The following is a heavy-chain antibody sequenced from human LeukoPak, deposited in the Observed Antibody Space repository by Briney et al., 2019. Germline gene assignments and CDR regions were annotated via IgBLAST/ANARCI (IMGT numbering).Heavy chain of an antibody. CDR2: ISSSGGST. CDR3: AKATSPGPFGASDY. V-gene: IGHV3-23*01. Sequence: PGGSLRLSCAASGFTFSDYYMSWIRQAPGKGLEWVSTISSSGGSTYYADSVKGRFTISRDNSKNTLYLQMNSLRAEDTAVYYCAKATSPGPFGASDYWGQGTLVTVSS. D-gene: IGHD3-10*01. CDR1: GFTFSDYY. J-gene: IGHJ4*02.